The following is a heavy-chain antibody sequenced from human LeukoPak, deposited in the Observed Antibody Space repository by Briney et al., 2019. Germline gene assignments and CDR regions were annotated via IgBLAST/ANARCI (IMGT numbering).Heavy chain of an antibody. D-gene: IGHD4-17*01. CDR3: AKPLFCGDYAVFDS. CDR2: INSDGSST. V-gene: IGHV3-74*01. CDR1: GFTFSSNW. Sequence: GGSLRLSCAASGFTFSSNWMHWVRQAPGKGLVWVSQINSDGSSTNYADSVKGRFTISRDNAKNSLYLQMNSLRAEDTALYYCAKPLFCGDYAVFDSWGQGTLVTVSS. J-gene: IGHJ4*02.